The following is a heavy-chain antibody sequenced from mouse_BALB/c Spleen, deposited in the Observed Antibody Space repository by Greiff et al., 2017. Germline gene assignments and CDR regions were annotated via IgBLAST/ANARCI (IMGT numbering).Heavy chain of an antibody. CDR3: AREHAYSPFAY. J-gene: IGHJ3*01. D-gene: IGHD2-3*01. V-gene: IGHV1-87*01. CDR1: GYTFTSYW. Sequence: QVQLQQSGAELARPGASVKLSCKASGYTFTSYWMQWVKQRPGQGLEWIGAIYPGDGDTRYTQKFKGKATLTADKSSSTAYMQLSSLASEDAAVYYCAREHAYSPFAYGGQGTLVTVSA. CDR2: IYPGDGDT.